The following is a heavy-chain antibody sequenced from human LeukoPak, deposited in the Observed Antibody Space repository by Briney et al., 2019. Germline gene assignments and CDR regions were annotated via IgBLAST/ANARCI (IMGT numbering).Heavy chain of an antibody. Sequence: GGSLRLSCAASGFTFITYTMHWVRQAPGKGLEWVAVISNDGSNKYYADSVKGRFTISRDNSNNTLFLQVNSLRPEDTAVYYCSRPHYGSGSYLYFDYWGQGTLVTVSS. CDR2: ISNDGSNK. V-gene: IGHV3-30-3*01. CDR3: SRPHYGSGSYLYFDY. J-gene: IGHJ4*02. D-gene: IGHD3-10*01. CDR1: GFTFITYT.